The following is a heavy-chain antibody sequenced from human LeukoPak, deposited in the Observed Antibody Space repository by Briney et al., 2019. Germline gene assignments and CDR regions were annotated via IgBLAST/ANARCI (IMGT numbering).Heavy chain of an antibody. V-gene: IGHV3-7*01. Sequence: PGGSLRLSCAASGFTFSSYWMSWVRQAPGKGLEWVANIKQDGSEKYYVDSVKGRFTISRDNAKNSLYLQMNSLRAEDTAVYYCARNGAPVVTAITPYYYYMDVWGKGITVTVSS. CDR3: ARNGAPVVTAITPYYYYMDV. D-gene: IGHD2-21*02. CDR2: IKQDGSEK. CDR1: GFTFSSYW. J-gene: IGHJ6*03.